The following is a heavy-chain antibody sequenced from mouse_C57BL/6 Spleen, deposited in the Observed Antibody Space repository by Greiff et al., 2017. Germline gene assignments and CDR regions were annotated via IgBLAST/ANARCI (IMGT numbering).Heavy chain of an antibody. D-gene: IGHD2-5*01. V-gene: IGHV14-4*01. CDR3: TTRGPYYSNYGFFAY. CDR1: GFNIKDDY. Sequence: VTLKESGAELVRPGASVKLSCTASGFNIKDDYMHWVKQRPEQGLEWIGWIDPENGDTEYASKFQGKATITADTSSNTAYLQLSSLTSEDTAVYYCTTRGPYYSNYGFFAYWGQGTLVTVSA. CDR2: IDPENGDT. J-gene: IGHJ3*01.